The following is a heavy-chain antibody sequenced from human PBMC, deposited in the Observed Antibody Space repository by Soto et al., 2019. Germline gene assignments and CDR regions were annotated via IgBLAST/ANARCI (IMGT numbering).Heavy chain of an antibody. CDR2: INPNSGGT. D-gene: IGHD4-17*01. J-gene: IGHJ1*01. CDR3: AREWHAVTTGPEYFHQ. CDR1: GYTFTGYY. Sequence: GASVKVSCKASGYTFTGYYMHWVRQAPGQGLEWMGWINPNSGGTNYAQKFQGRVTMTRDTSISTAYMELSRLKSDDTAVYYCAREWHAVTTGPEYFHQWGQGTLVTVSS. V-gene: IGHV1-2*02.